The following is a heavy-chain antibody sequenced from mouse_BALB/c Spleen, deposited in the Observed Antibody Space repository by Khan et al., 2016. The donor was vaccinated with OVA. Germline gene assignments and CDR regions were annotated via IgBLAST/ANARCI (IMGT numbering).Heavy chain of an antibody. V-gene: IGHV1-4*01. CDR1: GYTFTSYT. J-gene: IGHJ3*01. CDR3: AKDGAYYRSDGWFAY. Sequence: QVQLKESGAELTRPGASVKMSCKTSGYTFTSYTMHWVKQRPGQGLEWIGYINPVSDYTNYNQNFKDKATLTADKSSSTAYMQRRSLTSEDSAVYYCAKDGAYYRSDGWFAYWGQGTLVTVST. D-gene: IGHD2-14*01. CDR2: INPVSDYT.